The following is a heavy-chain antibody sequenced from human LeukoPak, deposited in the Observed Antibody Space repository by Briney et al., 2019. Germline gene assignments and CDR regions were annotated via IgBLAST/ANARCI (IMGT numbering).Heavy chain of an antibody. D-gene: IGHD3-10*01. Sequence: PSETLSLTCTVSGGSISSGSYYWSWIRQPAGKGLEWIGRIYTSGSTNYNPSLKSRVTISVDTSKNQFSLKLSSVTAADTAVYYCASQDPEYYYGSGSYTRNDYWGQGTLVTVSS. CDR3: ASQDPEYYYGSGSYTRNDY. J-gene: IGHJ4*02. V-gene: IGHV4-61*02. CDR2: IYTSGST. CDR1: GGSISSGSYY.